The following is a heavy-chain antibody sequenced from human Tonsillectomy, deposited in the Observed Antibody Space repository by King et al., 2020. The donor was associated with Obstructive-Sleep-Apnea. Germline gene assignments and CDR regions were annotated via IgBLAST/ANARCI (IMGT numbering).Heavy chain of an antibody. J-gene: IGHJ4*02. V-gene: IGHV3-21*01. D-gene: IGHD3-16*01. CDR2: IISISSYI. CDR1: GLTFSSYS. Sequence: VQLVESGGGLVKPGGSLRLSCAASGLTFSSYSMNLGRQAPGKGVEWVASIISISSYIYYADSVKGRFTISRDNAKNSLYLQMNSLRAEDTAVYYCAREEGGSYFDYWGQGTLVTVSS. CDR3: AREEGGSYFDY.